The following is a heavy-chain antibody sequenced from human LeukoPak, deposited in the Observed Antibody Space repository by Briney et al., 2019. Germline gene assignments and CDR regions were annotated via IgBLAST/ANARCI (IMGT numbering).Heavy chain of an antibody. Sequence: SETLSLTCTVSGGSISNYYWSWLRPPAGKGLEWIGRIYTSGSTNYNPSLKSRVTMSVDTSKNQSSLILSSVTAADTAVYYCARGPRSSDWYSVDYWGRGTLVTVSS. CDR2: IYTSGST. V-gene: IGHV4-4*07. J-gene: IGHJ4*02. CDR3: ARGPRSSDWYSVDY. D-gene: IGHD6-19*01. CDR1: GGSISNYY.